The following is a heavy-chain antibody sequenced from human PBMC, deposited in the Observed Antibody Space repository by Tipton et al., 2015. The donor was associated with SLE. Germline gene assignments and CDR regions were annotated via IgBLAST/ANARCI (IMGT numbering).Heavy chain of an antibody. J-gene: IGHJ4*02. V-gene: IGHV3-30*02. CDR3: AKDSAILEWLLH. CDR2: IQYDGSIK. CDR1: TFSFNIYA. Sequence: SLRLSCAASTFSFNIYAMHWVRQAPGKGLEWVAFIQYDGSIKYYGDSVKGRFTISRDNSKNTLYLQMNTLGVEDTAVYYCAKDSAILEWLLHWGQGTLVTVSS. D-gene: IGHD3-3*01.